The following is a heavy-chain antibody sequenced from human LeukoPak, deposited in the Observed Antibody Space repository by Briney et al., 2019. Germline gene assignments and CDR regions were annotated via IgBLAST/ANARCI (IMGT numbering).Heavy chain of an antibody. CDR3: ARHRGSSSEFDP. CDR2: IYYDGRT. J-gene: IGHJ5*02. CDR1: GGSISTNNYY. Sequence: PSETLSPTCTVSGGSISTNNYYWGWIRQPPGKGLEWIGHIYYDGRTYYNPSLKSRVTMSVDTSKNQFSLKLSSVTAADTAVYYCARHRGSSSEFDPWGLGTLVTISS. V-gene: IGHV4-39*01. D-gene: IGHD6-6*01.